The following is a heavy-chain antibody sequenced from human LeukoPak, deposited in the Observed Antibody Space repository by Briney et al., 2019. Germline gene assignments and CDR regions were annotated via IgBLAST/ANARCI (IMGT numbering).Heavy chain of an antibody. J-gene: IGHJ4*02. CDR2: IKPDGSEK. D-gene: IGHD6-13*01. CDR3: ATVSVAGTGFLDY. CDR1: GFTLSTYW. V-gene: IGHV3-7*05. Sequence: GGSLRLSCAASGFTLSTYWMAWVRQAPGKAPEGVANIKPDGSEKTYVDSVRGRFTISRDNAKNFLYLQVNTLRPEDTAVYYCATVSVAGTGFLDYWGQGTLVTVSS.